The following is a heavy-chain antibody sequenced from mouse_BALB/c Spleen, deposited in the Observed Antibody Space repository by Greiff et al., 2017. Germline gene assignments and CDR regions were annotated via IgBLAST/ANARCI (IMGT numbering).Heavy chain of an antibody. CDR1: GYSITSDYA. CDR2: ISYSGST. V-gene: IGHV3-2*02. Sequence: EVKLMESGPGLVKPSQSLSLTCTVTGYSITSDYAWNWIRQFPGNKLEWMGYISYSGSTSYNPSLKSRISITRDTSKNQYYLQLNSVTTEDTATYYCASSNSDWFAYWGQGTLVTVSA. D-gene: IGHD4-1*01. CDR3: ASSNSDWFAY. J-gene: IGHJ3*01.